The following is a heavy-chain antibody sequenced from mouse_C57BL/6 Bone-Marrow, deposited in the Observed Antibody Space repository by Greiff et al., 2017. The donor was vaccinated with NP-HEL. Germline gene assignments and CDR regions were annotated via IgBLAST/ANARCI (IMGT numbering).Heavy chain of an antibody. CDR2: FYPGSGSI. J-gene: IGHJ4*01. V-gene: IGHV1-62-2*01. CDR1: GYTFTEYT. CDR3: SRDKEGVYYGGAMDY. D-gene: IGHD1-2*01. Sequence: QVQLQQSGAELVKPGASVKLSCKASGYTFTEYTIHWVKQRSGQGLEWIGWFYPGSGSIKSNEKLTDKATLTADKSSSTIYMELSSLTSEDSAVYVCSRDKEGVYYGGAMDYWGQGTSVTVSS.